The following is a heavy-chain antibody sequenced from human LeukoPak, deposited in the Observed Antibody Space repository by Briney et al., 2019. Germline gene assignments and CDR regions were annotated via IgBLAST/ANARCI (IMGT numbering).Heavy chain of an antibody. Sequence: GESLKISCKGSGYRFTSNWIGWVRQMPGKGLEWMGIIYPGDSDTRYRPSFQGQVTISVDKSISTAYLQWSSLKASDTAMYYCARQDGNSKYYFDYWGQGTLVTVSS. CDR3: ARQDGNSKYYFDY. V-gene: IGHV5-51*01. CDR2: IYPGDSDT. J-gene: IGHJ4*02. D-gene: IGHD1-1*01. CDR1: GYRFTSNW.